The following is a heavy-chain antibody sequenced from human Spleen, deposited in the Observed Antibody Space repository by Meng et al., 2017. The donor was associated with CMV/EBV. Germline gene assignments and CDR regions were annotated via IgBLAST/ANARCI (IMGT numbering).Heavy chain of an antibody. J-gene: IGHJ4*02. Sequence: GSLRLSCTVSGDSISSSSYYWGWVRQPPGKGLEWIGSMFYSGGAYYNPSLKSRVTISVDTPKNQFSLKLSSVTAADTAVYYCARARFDYWGQGTLVTVSS. CDR1: GDSISSSSYY. V-gene: IGHV4-39*07. CDR3: ARARFDY. CDR2: MFYSGGA.